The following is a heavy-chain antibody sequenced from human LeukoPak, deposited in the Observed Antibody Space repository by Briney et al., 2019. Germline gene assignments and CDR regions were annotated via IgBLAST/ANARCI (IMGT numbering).Heavy chain of an antibody. Sequence: GGSLRLSCAASGFTFSSYSMNWVRQAPGKGLEGVSSISSSSSYIYYADSVKGRFTISRDNAKNSLYLQMNSLRAEDTAVYYCARVAEMAANDYWGQGTLVTVSS. J-gene: IGHJ4*02. D-gene: IGHD5-24*01. CDR3: ARVAEMAANDY. CDR2: ISSSSSYI. CDR1: GFTFSSYS. V-gene: IGHV3-21*01.